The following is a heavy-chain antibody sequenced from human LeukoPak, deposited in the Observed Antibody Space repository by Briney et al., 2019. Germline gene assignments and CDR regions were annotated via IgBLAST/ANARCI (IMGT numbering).Heavy chain of an antibody. CDR1: GFTFSSYG. D-gene: IGHD5-12*01. V-gene: IGHV3-30*02. Sequence: PGGSLRLSCAASGFTFSSYGMHWVRQAPGKGLEWVAFIRYDGSNKYYADSVKGRFTISRDNSKNTLYLQMNSLRAEDTAVYYCANVGDIVATIPIPWGQGTLVTVSS. CDR2: IRYDGSNK. CDR3: ANVGDIVATIPIP. J-gene: IGHJ5*02.